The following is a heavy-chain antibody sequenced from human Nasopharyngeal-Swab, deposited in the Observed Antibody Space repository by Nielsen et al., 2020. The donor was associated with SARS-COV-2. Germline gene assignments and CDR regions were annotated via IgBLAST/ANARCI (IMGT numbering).Heavy chain of an antibody. CDR1: GFTFSPYT. V-gene: IGHV3-48*04. CDR3: ARERGGGYGDY. CDR2: ITSGNSA. J-gene: IGHJ4*02. D-gene: IGHD5-12*01. Sequence: GESLKISWATSGFTFSPYTMTWVRQAPGKGLQWISYITSGNSAQYADSVRGRFTISRDNAKNSLYLQMNSLTAEDTAVYYCARERGGGYGDYWGQGTLVTVSS.